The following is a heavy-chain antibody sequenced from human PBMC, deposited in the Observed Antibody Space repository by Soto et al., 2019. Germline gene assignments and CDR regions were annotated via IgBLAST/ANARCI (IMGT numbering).Heavy chain of an antibody. J-gene: IGHJ4*02. CDR1: GYNFNQYY. D-gene: IGHD2-21*02. CDR2: INLRGGTT. V-gene: IGHV1-46*02. CDR3: ARGPDDSDVPRRDY. Sequence: QVQLMQSGAEVRKPGASVRLSCETSGYNFNQYYIHWVRQAPGQGLEWMGIINLRGGTTEYAHKFRGRVTGTGDTSTRTAYMELMSLRSDDTAIYFCARGPDDSDVPRRDYWGQGTLVTVSS.